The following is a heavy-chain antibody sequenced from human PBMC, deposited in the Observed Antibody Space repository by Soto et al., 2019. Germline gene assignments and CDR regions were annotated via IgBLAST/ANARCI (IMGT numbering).Heavy chain of an antibody. Sequence: EVQLVESGGGLVKPGESLRLSCAASGFTFSDACMSWVRQAPGKGLEWVGLIKSKNDGWTTDYAAPVKGRFTILRDDSKNTLYLKMNSLKIEDTAFYYCSTYRLSRDPGAFDFWGQGSMVTVSS. CDR3: STYRLSRDPGAFDF. J-gene: IGHJ3*01. V-gene: IGHV3-15*01. CDR2: IKSKNDGWTT. CDR1: GFTFSDAC. D-gene: IGHD2-21*02.